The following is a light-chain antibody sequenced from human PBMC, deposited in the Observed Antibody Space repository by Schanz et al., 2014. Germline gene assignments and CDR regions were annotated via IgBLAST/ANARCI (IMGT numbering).Light chain of an antibody. CDR1: QSVSNNF. V-gene: IGKV3D-20*01. CDR3: QYYDNSPRIT. CDR2: GAS. J-gene: IGKJ5*01. Sequence: EIVLTQSPGTLSLSPGERATLSCGASQSVSNNFLAWYQQKPGLAPRLLMYGASNRATGIPDRFNGSGSGSDFTLTISRVEPEDFAVYYCQYYDNSPRITFGQGTRLEIK.